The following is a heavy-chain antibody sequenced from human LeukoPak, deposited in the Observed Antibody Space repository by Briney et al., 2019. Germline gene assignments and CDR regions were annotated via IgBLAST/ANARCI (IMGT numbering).Heavy chain of an antibody. J-gene: IGHJ4*02. CDR3: ARDCGGDCPFDY. D-gene: IGHD2-21*02. CDR2: IYYSGNT. CDR1: GGSISTSAYY. V-gene: IGHV4-39*07. Sequence: SETLSLTCIVSGGSISTSAYYWGWIRQPPGEGLQWIGSIYYSGNTYYNSSLKSRVTISVDTSTSQFSLKLSSVTAADTAVYYCARDCGGDCPFDYWGQGTLVTVSS.